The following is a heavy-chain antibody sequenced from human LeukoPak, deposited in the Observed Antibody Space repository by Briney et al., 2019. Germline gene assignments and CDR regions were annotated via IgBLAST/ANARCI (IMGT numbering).Heavy chain of an antibody. CDR3: ARQGVYYYDSSGYYAID. J-gene: IGHJ4*02. CDR2: IYPGDSDT. D-gene: IGHD3-22*01. V-gene: IGHV5-51*01. CDR1: GYSFTSYW. Sequence: GESLKISCKGSGYSFTSYWIGWVRQMPGKGPEWMGVIYPGDSDTRYSPSFQGQVTISADKSISTAYLQWSSLKASDTAMYYCARQGVYYYDSSGYYAIDWGQGTLVTVSS.